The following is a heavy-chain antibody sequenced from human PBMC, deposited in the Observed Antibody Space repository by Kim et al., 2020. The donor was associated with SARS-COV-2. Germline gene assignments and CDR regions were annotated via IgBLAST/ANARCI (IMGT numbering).Heavy chain of an antibody. CDR1: GFTFNSYA. V-gene: IGHV3-23*01. CDR2: ISGSGGRT. CDR3: AKDSRKQGCFDY. Sequence: GGSLRLSCVASGFTFNSYAMTWVRQAPGKGLEWVSAISGSGGRTYYADSARGRFTISRDNSKNTLYMEMNSLRAEDTAVYFCAKDSRKQGCFDYWGQGTLVTVSS. J-gene: IGHJ4*02. D-gene: IGHD6-19*01.